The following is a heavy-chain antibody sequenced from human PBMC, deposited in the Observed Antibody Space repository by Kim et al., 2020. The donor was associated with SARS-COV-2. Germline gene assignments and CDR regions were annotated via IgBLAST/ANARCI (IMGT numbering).Heavy chain of an antibody. Sequence: SETLSLTCTVSGGSISSYYWSWIRQPPGKGLEWIGYIYYSGSTNYNPSLKSRVTISVDTSKNQFSLKLSSVTAADTAVYYCARVEIGYCSSTSCYETAAIDYWGQGTLVTVSS. D-gene: IGHD2-2*01. CDR2: IYYSGST. CDR1: GGSISSYY. V-gene: IGHV4-59*13. CDR3: ARVEIGYCSSTSCYETAAIDY. J-gene: IGHJ4*02.